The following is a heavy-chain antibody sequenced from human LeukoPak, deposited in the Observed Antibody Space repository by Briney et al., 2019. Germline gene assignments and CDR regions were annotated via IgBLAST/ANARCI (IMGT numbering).Heavy chain of an antibody. J-gene: IGHJ4*02. Sequence: PGGSLRLSCAASGFTFSSYLMSWVRQAPGKGLEWGANIKQDGSEKYYVDSVKGRFTISRDNAKNSLYLQMNSLRAEDTAVYYCARDQRYCSSSSCPWEPFDYWGQGTLVTVSS. D-gene: IGHD2-2*01. V-gene: IGHV3-7*05. CDR2: IKQDGSEK. CDR3: ARDQRYCSSSSCPWEPFDY. CDR1: GFTFSSYL.